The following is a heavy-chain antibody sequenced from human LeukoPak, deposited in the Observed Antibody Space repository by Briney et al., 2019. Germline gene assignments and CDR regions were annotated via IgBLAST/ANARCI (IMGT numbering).Heavy chain of an antibody. CDR3: ASDGPIRFLEWSLGTGDAFDI. Sequence: SSEKVSFKASGGTFSSYAISCVRQAPGQGREWMGGIIPIFGTANYAQKFQGRVTITADDSTSTAYMELSSLRSEDTAVYYCASDGPIRFLEWSLGTGDAFDIWGQGTMVTVSS. CDR2: IIPIFGTA. D-gene: IGHD3-3*01. V-gene: IGHV1-69*13. J-gene: IGHJ3*02. CDR1: GGTFSSYA.